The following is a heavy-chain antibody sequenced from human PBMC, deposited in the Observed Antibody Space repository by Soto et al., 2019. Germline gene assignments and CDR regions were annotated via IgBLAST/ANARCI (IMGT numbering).Heavy chain of an antibody. V-gene: IGHV1-18*01. CDR2: ISAYNGNT. J-gene: IGHJ6*02. D-gene: IGHD3-10*01. Sequence: ASVKVSCKASGYTFTSYGISWVRQAPGQGLEWMGWISAYNGNTNYAQKLQGRVTMTTDTSTSTAYMELRSLRSDDTAAYYCAREAITMVRGVTTSGYGMDVWGQGTTVTVSS. CDR1: GYTFTSYG. CDR3: AREAITMVRGVTTSGYGMDV.